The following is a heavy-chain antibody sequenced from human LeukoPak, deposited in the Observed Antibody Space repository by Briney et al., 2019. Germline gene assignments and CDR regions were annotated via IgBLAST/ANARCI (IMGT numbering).Heavy chain of an antibody. D-gene: IGHD2-15*01. Sequence: GASVKVSCKASGGTFSSYAISWVRQAPGQGLEWMGGIIPIFGTANYAQKFQGRVAITTDESTSTAYMGLSSLRSEDTAVYYCARHSFYYYYMDVWGKGTTVTVSS. CDR2: IIPIFGTA. CDR1: GGTFSSYA. J-gene: IGHJ6*03. V-gene: IGHV1-69*05. CDR3: ARHSFYYYYMDV.